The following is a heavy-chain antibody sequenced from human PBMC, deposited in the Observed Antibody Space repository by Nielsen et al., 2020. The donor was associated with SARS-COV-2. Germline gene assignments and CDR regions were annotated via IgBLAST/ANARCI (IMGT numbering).Heavy chain of an antibody. D-gene: IGHD6-19*01. CDR2: INPYSGGT. Sequence: WVRQAPGQGLEWMGWINPYSGGTFHAQKFQGRVTLTSDTSVNTAYLELSSLRSDDTAVYYCARREGGVSGWYPYHYYYALDVWGQGTTVTVSS. V-gene: IGHV1-2*02. J-gene: IGHJ6*02. CDR3: ARREGGVSGWYPYHYYYALDV.